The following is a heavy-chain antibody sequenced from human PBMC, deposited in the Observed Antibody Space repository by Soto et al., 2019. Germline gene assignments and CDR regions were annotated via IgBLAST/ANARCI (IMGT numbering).Heavy chain of an antibody. J-gene: IGHJ3*02. Sequence: EVQLLESGGGLVQPGGSLRLSCAASGFTFSVFAMSWVRQAPGKGLELVSTISGRGENTYYADSVKGRFTISRDNSKNSLNLQMNSRRGEDTAVYYCAKDRGTGDYGVNAVDIWGQGTIVTVAS. V-gene: IGHV3-23*01. CDR3: AKDRGTGDYGVNAVDI. D-gene: IGHD7-27*01. CDR2: ISGRGENT. CDR1: GFTFSVFA.